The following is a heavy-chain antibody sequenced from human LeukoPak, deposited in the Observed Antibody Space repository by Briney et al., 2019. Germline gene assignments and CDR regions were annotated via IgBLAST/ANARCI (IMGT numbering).Heavy chain of an antibody. CDR1: GGSFSGYY. CDR2: INHSGST. D-gene: IGHD3-9*01. J-gene: IGHJ5*02. Sequence: PSETLSLTCAVYGGSFSGYYWSWIRQPPGKGLEWIGEINHSGSTNYNPSLKSRATISVDTSKNQFSLKLSSVTAADTAVYYCARGCVSYYDILTGYQGPNWFDPWGQGTLVTVSS. CDR3: ARGCVSYYDILTGYQGPNWFDP. V-gene: IGHV4-34*01.